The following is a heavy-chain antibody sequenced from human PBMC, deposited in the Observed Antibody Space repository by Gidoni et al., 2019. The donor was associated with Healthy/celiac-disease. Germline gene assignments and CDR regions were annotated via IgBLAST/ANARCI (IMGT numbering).Heavy chain of an antibody. D-gene: IGHD6-6*01. V-gene: IGHV4-31*02. CDR2: T. Sequence: TYYNPSLKSRVTISVDTSKNQFSLKLSSVTAADTAVYYCARAQGSFSGGIAARLSWDYWGQGTLVTVSS. J-gene: IGHJ4*02. CDR3: ARAQGSFSGGIAARLSWDY.